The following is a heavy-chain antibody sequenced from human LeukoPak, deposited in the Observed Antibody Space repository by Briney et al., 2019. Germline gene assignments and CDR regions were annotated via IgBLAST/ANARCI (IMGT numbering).Heavy chain of an antibody. D-gene: IGHD2-15*01. CDR2: IYYSGST. CDR3: ARDRCSGGSCYKGKWFDP. V-gene: IGHV4-31*03. CDR1: GGSISGSSYY. Sequence: SETLSLTCTVSGGSISGSSYYWSWIRQHPGKGLEWIGYIYYSGSTYYNPSLKSRVTISVDTSKNQFSLKLSSVTAADTAVYYCARDRCSGGSCYKGKWFDPWGQGTLVTVSS. J-gene: IGHJ5*02.